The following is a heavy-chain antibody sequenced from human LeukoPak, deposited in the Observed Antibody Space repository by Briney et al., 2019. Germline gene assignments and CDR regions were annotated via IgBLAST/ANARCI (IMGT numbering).Heavy chain of an antibody. D-gene: IGHD3-10*01. V-gene: IGHV3-15*01. Sequence: GGSLRLSCAASGFTFSNAWMSWVRQAPGKGLEWVGRIKSKTDGGTTDYAAPVKGRFTISRDDSKNTLYLQMNSLRAEDTAVYYCAEDTHYYGSGSAFDYWGQGTLVTVSS. CDR1: GFTFSNAW. CDR3: AEDTHYYGSGSAFDY. J-gene: IGHJ4*02. CDR2: IKSKTDGGTT.